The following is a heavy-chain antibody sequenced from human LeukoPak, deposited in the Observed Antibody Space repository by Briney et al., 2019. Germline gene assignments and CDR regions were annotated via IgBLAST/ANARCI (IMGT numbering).Heavy chain of an antibody. CDR3: AIAQNWKAGWFDP. Sequence: GASVKVSCKVSGYTLTELSMHWVRQAPGKGLEWMGGVNPEDGETIYAQKFQGRVTMTEDTPIDTTYMEVSSLRSEDTAVYFCAIAQNWKAGWFDPWGQGTLVTVSS. CDR1: GYTLTELS. D-gene: IGHD1-1*01. V-gene: IGHV1-24*01. CDR2: VNPEDGET. J-gene: IGHJ5*02.